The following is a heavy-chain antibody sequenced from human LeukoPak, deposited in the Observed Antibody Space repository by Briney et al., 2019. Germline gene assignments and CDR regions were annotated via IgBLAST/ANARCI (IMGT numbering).Heavy chain of an antibody. Sequence: PGGSLRLSCAASGFTFSSYAMSWVRQAPGKGLEWVSAISGSGGSTYYADSVKGGFTISRDNSKNTLYLQMNSLRAEDTAVYYCAKDLGDGYNLEGPDYWGQGALVTVSS. J-gene: IGHJ4*02. CDR3: AKDLGDGYNLEGPDY. D-gene: IGHD5-24*01. CDR1: GFTFSSYA. CDR2: ISGSGGST. V-gene: IGHV3-23*01.